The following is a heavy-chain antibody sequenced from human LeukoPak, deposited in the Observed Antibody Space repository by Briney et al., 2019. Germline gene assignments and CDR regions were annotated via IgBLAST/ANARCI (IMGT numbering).Heavy chain of an antibody. CDR1: GGSFSGYY. J-gene: IGHJ4*02. Sequence: PSETLSLTCAVYGGSFSGYYWSWIRQPPGKGLEWIGEINHSGSTNYNPSLKSRVTISVDTSKNQFSLKLSSVTAADTAVYYCARAESVYYGSGSHYHGYYFDYWGQGTLVTVSS. V-gene: IGHV4-34*01. CDR2: INHSGST. CDR3: ARAESVYYGSGSHYHGYYFDY. D-gene: IGHD3-10*01.